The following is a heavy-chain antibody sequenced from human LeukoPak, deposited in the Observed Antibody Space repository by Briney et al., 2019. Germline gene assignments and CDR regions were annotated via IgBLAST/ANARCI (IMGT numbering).Heavy chain of an antibody. V-gene: IGHV3-21*04. CDR1: GFTFSSYS. J-gene: IGHJ4*02. Sequence: GGSLRLSCAASGFTFSSYSMNWVRQAPGKGLEWVSSISSSSSYIYYADSVKGRFTISRDNAKNSLYLQMNSLRAEDTALYHCARVHLAAAGKGRLIDYWGQGTLVTVSS. CDR2: ISSSSSYI. D-gene: IGHD6-13*01. CDR3: ARVHLAAAGKGRLIDY.